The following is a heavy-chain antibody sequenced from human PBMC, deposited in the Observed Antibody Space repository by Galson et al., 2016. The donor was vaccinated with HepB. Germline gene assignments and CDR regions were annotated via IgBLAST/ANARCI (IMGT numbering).Heavy chain of an antibody. J-gene: IGHJ4*02. CDR2: IWYDGSNK. V-gene: IGHV3-33*01. D-gene: IGHD6-13*01. Sequence: SLRLSCAASGFTFSSYGMHWVRQAPGKGLEWVAVIWYDGSNKYYADSVKGRFTISRDESKKMLYLQMNNLRAEDTALYYCVRGTLGYLDHWGQGTPVTVSS. CDR3: VRGTLGYLDH. CDR1: GFTFSSYG.